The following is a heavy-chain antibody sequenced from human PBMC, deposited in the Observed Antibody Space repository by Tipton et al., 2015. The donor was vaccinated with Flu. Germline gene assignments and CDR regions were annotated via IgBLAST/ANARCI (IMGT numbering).Heavy chain of an antibody. D-gene: IGHD6-13*01. CDR1: GYTLTGYY. CDR3: ATVKPTGYLGTAAGWFDT. Sequence: QLVQSGAEMKKPGASVKVSCKASGYTLTGYYMHWVRQAPGQGLEWMGWINPNSGGTNSAQTFQGRVTMTRDTSINTAYMEMTSLTSDDTAVYYCATVKPTGYLGTAAGWFDTWGQGTLASVSS. J-gene: IGHJ5*02. CDR2: INPNSGGT. V-gene: IGHV1-2*02.